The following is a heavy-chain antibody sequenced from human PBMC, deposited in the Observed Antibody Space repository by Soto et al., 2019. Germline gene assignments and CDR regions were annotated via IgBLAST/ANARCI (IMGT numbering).Heavy chain of an antibody. V-gene: IGHV4-61*01. CDR3: ARDRGVGYDILTGTTILATWFDP. CDR1: GGSVSSGSYY. CDR2: IYYSGST. J-gene: IGHJ5*02. D-gene: IGHD3-9*01. Sequence: SETLSLTCTVSGGSVSSGSYYWSWIRQPPGKGLEWIGYIYYSGSTNYNPSLKSRVTISVDTSKNQFSLKLSSVTAADTAVYYCARDRGVGYDILTGTTILATWFDPWGQGTLVTVSS.